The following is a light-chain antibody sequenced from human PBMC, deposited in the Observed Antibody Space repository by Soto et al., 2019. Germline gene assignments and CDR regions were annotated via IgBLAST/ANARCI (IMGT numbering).Light chain of an antibody. CDR3: SSYGGSNNLL. CDR1: SNDVGAYNF. CDR2: EVN. Sequence: QSALTQPPPASGSPGQSVTISCTGTSNDVGAYNFISWYQQHPGKAPKLMIYEVNKRPSGVPDRFSGSKSGNTASLTVSGLQAEDEADYYCSSYGGSNNLLFGGGTKLTVL. V-gene: IGLV2-8*01. J-gene: IGLJ2*01.